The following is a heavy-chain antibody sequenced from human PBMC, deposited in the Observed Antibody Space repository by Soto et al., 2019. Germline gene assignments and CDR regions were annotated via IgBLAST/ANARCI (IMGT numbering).Heavy chain of an antibody. CDR1: GYSFAGYW. D-gene: IGHD3-22*01. CDR2: IDPSDSQT. V-gene: IGHV5-10-1*01. J-gene: IGHJ4*02. CDR3: ARQIYDSDTGPNFQYYFDS. Sequence: PGESLKISCKGSGYSFAGYWITWVRQKPGKGLEWMGRIDPSDSQTYYSPSFRGHVTVSATKSITTVFLQWSSLRASDTAMYYCARQIYDSDTGPNFQYYFDSWGQGTPVTVSS.